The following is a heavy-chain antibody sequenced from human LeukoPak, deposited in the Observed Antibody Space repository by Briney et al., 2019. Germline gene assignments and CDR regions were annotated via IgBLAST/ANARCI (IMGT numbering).Heavy chain of an antibody. Sequence: GGPVTLLCGVCGLHLKIYTMHWIPQAPGKGLECVGYIDRNSDYIYYADSVQGRCTIARDNAKNSLYLQMNSLRVDDMGLYYCALTKAATATVEEYLDTWGQGALVTVSS. CDR1: GLHLKIYT. J-gene: IGHJ4*02. CDR2: IDRNSDYI. CDR3: ALTKAATATVEEYLDT. D-gene: IGHD2-21*02. V-gene: IGHV3-21*01.